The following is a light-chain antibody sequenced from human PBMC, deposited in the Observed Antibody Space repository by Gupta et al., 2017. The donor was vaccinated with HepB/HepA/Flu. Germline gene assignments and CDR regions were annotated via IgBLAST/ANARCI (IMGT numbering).Light chain of an antibody. V-gene: IGKV2-28*01. CDR2: LGS. Sequence: DIVMTQSPLSLPVTPGEPASISCRSSQRLLQSNGYNYLDWYLQRPGQSPQLLIYLGSNRASGVPDRFSGSGSGTDFTLKISRVEAEDVGVYYCMQALQSPLITFGQGTRLEIK. J-gene: IGKJ5*01. CDR3: MQALQSPLIT. CDR1: QRLLQSNGYNY.